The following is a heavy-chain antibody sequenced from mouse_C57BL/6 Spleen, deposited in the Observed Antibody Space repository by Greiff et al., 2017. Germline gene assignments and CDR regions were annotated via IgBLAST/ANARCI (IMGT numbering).Heavy chain of an antibody. CDR3: ARDTTVVGSSYAMDY. CDR1: GFTFSDYG. V-gene: IGHV5-17*01. CDR2: ISSGSSTN. J-gene: IGHJ4*01. D-gene: IGHD1-1*01. Sequence: EVQGVESGGGLVKPGGSLKLSCAASGFTFSDYGMHWVRQAPEKGLEWVAYISSGSSTNYYADTVKGRFAISRDNAKNTLFLQMSSLRSEDTAMYYCARDTTVVGSSYAMDYWGQGTSVTVSS.